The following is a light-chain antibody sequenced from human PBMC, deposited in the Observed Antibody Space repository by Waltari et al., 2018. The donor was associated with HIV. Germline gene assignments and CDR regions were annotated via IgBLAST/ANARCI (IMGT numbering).Light chain of an antibody. CDR1: TGAGTSGLP. V-gene: IGLV7-46*01. CDR3: LLSYAGARPVR. CDR2: DTN. J-gene: IGLJ2*01. Sequence: QAVVTQEPSLTVSPGCTVTLTCGLSTGAGTSGLPPHRLQQKPGQAPRTLIYDTNNKHSWTPARFSGSLLGGKAALTLSGAQPEDEAKYYCLLSYAGARPVRFGGGTQLTVL.